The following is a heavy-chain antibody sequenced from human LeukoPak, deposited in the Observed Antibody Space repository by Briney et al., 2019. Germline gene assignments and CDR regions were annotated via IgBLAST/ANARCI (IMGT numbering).Heavy chain of an antibody. J-gene: IGHJ4*02. D-gene: IGHD3-9*01. Sequence: GGSLRLSCAASRFTFSSYAMSWVRQAPGKGLEWVSAISGSGGSTYYADSVKGRFTISRDNSKNTLYLQMNSLRAEDTAVYYCAKVPYYYDILTGYSYYFDYWGQGTLVTVSS. CDR3: AKVPYYYDILTGYSYYFDY. CDR2: ISGSGGST. CDR1: RFTFSSYA. V-gene: IGHV3-23*01.